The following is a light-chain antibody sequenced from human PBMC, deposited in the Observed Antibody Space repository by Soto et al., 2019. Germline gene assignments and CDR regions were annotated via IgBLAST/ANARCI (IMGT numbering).Light chain of an antibody. V-gene: IGKV3-15*01. CDR1: QSVSSN. CDR3: QQYNNWPYT. J-gene: IGKJ2*01. Sequence: EIVMTQSPATLSVSPGERATLSCRASQSVSSNLAWYQQKPGQAPRLLMYDASTRATGIPVRFSGSGSGTEFTLTISSLQSEDFAVYYCQQYNNWPYTFGQGTKLEIK. CDR2: DAS.